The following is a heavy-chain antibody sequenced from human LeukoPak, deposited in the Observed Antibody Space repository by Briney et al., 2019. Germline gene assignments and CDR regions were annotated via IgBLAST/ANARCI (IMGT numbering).Heavy chain of an antibody. CDR1: GGSISGY. J-gene: IGHJ5*02. Sequence: SETLSLTCTVSGGSISGYWSWIRQPPGKGLEWIGYIYYSGRTNNNPSLKSRVTISVDTSKNDFSLKLNSVTAADTAVYYCVRGGNWFDTWGQGTLVTVSS. CDR2: IYYSGRT. D-gene: IGHD3-10*01. V-gene: IGHV4-59*01. CDR3: VRGGNWFDT.